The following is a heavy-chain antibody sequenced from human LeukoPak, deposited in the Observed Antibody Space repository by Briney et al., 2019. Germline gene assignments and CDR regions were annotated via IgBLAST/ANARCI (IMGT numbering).Heavy chain of an antibody. CDR3: ARGLFRYCSSTSCYAFDI. V-gene: IGHV1-8*03. CDR1: GYTFTSYD. CDR2: MNLNSGNT. Sequence: ASVKVSCKASGYTFTSYDINWVRQATGQGLEWMGWMNLNSGNTGYAQKFQGRVTITRNTSISTAYMELSSLRSEDTAVYYCARGLFRYCSSTSCYAFDIWGQGTMVTVSS. J-gene: IGHJ3*02. D-gene: IGHD2-2*01.